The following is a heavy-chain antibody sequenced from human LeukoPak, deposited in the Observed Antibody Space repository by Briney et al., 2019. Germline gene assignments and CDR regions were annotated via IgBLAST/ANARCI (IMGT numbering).Heavy chain of an antibody. J-gene: IGHJ5*02. CDR1: GGSMRNTDYY. CDR3: ARLFPRSSPGGWVDP. CDR2: IYNSGRT. Sequence: PSETLSLTCTLSGGSMRNTDYYWGWIRQPPGKGLERIASIYNSGRTYHNPSLKIRVTMSVDTSKNQFSLKLISVTAADTAVYYCARLFPRSSPGGWVDPWGPGTLVTVAT. V-gene: IGHV4-39*01.